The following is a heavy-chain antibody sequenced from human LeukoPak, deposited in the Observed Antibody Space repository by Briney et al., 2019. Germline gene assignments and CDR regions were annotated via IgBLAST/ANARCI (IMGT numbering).Heavy chain of an antibody. D-gene: IGHD2-2*01. J-gene: IGHJ4*02. CDR3: ARDLLWDIVVVPAAPSHPTDY. Sequence: ASVKVSCKASGYTFTSYVISWVRQAPGQGLEWMGWISAYNGNTNYAQKLQGRVTMTTDTSTSTAYMELRSLRSDDTAVYYCARDLLWDIVVVPAAPSHPTDYWGQGTLVTVSS. V-gene: IGHV1-18*04. CDR2: ISAYNGNT. CDR1: GYTFTSYV.